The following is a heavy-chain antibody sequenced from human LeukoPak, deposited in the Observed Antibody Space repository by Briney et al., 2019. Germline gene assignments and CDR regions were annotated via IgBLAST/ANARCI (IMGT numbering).Heavy chain of an antibody. J-gene: IGHJ4*02. D-gene: IGHD3-9*01. CDR2: INPSGGST. V-gene: IGHV1-46*01. CDR1: GYTFTSYY. Sequence: ASVKVSCKASGYTFTSYYMHWVRQAPGQGLEWMGIINPSGGSTSHAQKFQGRVTTTRNTSTSTVYMELSSLRSEDTAVYYCARELGMVPGYWGQGTLVTVSS. CDR3: ARELGMVPGY.